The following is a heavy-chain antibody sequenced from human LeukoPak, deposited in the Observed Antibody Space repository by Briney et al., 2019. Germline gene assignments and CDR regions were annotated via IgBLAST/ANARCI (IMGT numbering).Heavy chain of an antibody. V-gene: IGHV4-39*02. CDR2: IFYSGST. Sequence: SETLSLTCTVSSGSISNSNFYWGWIRQPPGKGLEWIGSIFYSGSTDYNPSLKSRVTISVDLSKNQFSLKLSSVTAADTAVYYCARDTAMVIDWGQGTLVTVSS. CDR1: SGSISNSNFY. D-gene: IGHD5-18*01. CDR3: ARDTAMVID. J-gene: IGHJ4*02.